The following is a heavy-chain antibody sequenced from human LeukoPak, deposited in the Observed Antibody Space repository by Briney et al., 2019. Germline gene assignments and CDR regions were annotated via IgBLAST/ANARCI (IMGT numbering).Heavy chain of an antibody. CDR2: INHSGST. V-gene: IGHV4-34*01. Sequence: PSETLSLTCAVYGGSFSGYYWSWIRQPPGKGLEWIGEINHSGSTNYNPSLKSRVTISVGTSKNQFSLKLSSVTAADTAVYYCARGAPEDAFDIWGQGTMVTVSS. CDR3: ARGAPEDAFDI. J-gene: IGHJ3*02. CDR1: GGSFSGYY. D-gene: IGHD1-14*01.